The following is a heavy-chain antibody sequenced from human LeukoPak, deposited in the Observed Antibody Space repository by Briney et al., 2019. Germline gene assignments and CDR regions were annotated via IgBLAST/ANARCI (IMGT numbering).Heavy chain of an antibody. D-gene: IGHD1-26*01. CDR3: ARAGGSYYPTFDY. V-gene: IGHV3-30-3*01. CDR2: ISYDGSNK. CDR1: GFTFSSYA. Sequence: GGSLRLSCAASGFTFSSYAMHWVRQAPGKGLEWVAVISYDGSNKYYADSVKGRFTISRDNSKNTLYLQMNSLRAEDTAVYYGARAGGSYYPTFDYWGQGTLVTVYS. J-gene: IGHJ4*02.